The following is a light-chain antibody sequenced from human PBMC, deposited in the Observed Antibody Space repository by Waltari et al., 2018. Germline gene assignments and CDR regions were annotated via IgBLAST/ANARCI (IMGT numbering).Light chain of an antibody. V-gene: IGKV3-11*01. CDR3: QQRAQWPLT. Sequence: EIVLTQSPATLSLLPGERATRSCRASQSVGNYLAWHQQKPGQSPRLLISGASNRATGVPARFSGSGSGTDFTLTISSLEPEDFAVYYCQQRAQWPLTFGGGTKVEIK. CDR1: QSVGNY. J-gene: IGKJ4*01. CDR2: GAS.